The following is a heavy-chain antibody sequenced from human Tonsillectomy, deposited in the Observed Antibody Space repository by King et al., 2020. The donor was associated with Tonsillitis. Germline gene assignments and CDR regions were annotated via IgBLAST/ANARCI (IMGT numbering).Heavy chain of an antibody. Sequence: VQLQESGPGLVKPSQTLSLTCTVSGGSISSGGYYWSWIRQHPGKGLEWIGYIYYSGNTYYNPSLKSRVSISVDTSKTQFSLRLSSVTAADTAVYYCARDRLWGSYRYTDCFDYWGQGTLVTVSS. CDR1: GGSISSGGYY. V-gene: IGHV4-31*03. CDR2: IYYSGNT. D-gene: IGHD3-16*02. J-gene: IGHJ4*02. CDR3: ARDRLWGSYRYTDCFDY.